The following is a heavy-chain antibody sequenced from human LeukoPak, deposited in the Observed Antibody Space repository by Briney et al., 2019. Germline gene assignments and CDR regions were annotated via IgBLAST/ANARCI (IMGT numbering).Heavy chain of an antibody. D-gene: IGHD4-17*01. J-gene: IGHJ4*02. V-gene: IGHV3-48*02. CDR1: GFTFSIYS. CDR3: ARDRDYAFDS. CDR2: IGGTHSNI. Sequence: GGSLRLSCAASGFTFSIYSMNWVRQAPGKGLEWVSYIGGTHSNIYYADSVKGRFTISRDDAKNSLYLQMNSLRDEDTAVYYSARDRDYAFDSWGQGTLVTVSS.